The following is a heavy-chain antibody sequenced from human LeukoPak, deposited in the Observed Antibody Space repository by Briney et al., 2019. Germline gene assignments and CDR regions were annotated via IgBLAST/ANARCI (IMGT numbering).Heavy chain of an antibody. CDR2: IKQDGSDR. CDR3: ARGSGLVPEPFFDY. D-gene: IGHD2-2*01. V-gene: IGHV3-7*01. CDR1: GFTFSSYW. J-gene: IGHJ4*02. Sequence: GGSLRLSCAASGFTFSSYWMSWVRQAPGKGLEWVANIKQDGSDRYYVDSVKGRFTISRDNAKNSLYLQMNSLRAEDTAVYYCARGSGLVPEPFFDYWGQGTLVTVSS.